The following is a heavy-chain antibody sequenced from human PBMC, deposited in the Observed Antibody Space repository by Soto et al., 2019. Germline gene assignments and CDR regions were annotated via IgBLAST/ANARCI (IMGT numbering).Heavy chain of an antibody. J-gene: IGHJ3*02. V-gene: IGHV5-51*03. CDR2: IYPGDSDT. D-gene: IGHD2-21*01. Sequence: EVQLVQSGAEVKKPGESLKISCKGSGYSFTSYWIGWVRQMPGKGLEWMGIIYPGDSDTRYSPSFQGQVTISADKSISTAYLQWSSLKVSDTAMYYCGRSSEFLLDAFDIWGQGIMVTVSS. CDR1: GYSFTSYW. CDR3: GRSSEFLLDAFDI.